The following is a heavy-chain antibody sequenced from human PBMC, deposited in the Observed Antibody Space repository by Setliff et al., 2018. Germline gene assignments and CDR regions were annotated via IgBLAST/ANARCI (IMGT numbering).Heavy chain of an antibody. J-gene: IGHJ4*02. CDR3: TRAYSGSHDY. D-gene: IGHD1-26*01. CDR1: GGSLSTYY. CDR2: VYYNGAA. V-gene: IGHV4-59*13. Sequence: KPSETLSLTCTVSGGSLSTYYWSWIRQSPGRGLEYIGYVYYNGAADYSPSLKSRVTLSVDTSKNQFSLKLTSVTAADMAIYYCTRAYSGSHDYWGQGALVTVSS.